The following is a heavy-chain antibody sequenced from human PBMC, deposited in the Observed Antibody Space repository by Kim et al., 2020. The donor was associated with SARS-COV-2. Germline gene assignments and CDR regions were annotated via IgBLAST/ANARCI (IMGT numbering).Heavy chain of an antibody. D-gene: IGHD3-3*01. CDR3: ARVGRFLEWLLSNHHYYY. V-gene: IGHV4-34*01. J-gene: IGHJ6*03. CDR1: GGSFSGYY. Sequence: SETLSLTCAVYGGSFSGYYWSWIRQPPGKGLEWIGEINHSGSTNYNLSLKSRVTISVDTSKNQFSLKLSSVTAADTAVYYCARVGRFLEWLLSNHHYYY. CDR2: INHSGST.